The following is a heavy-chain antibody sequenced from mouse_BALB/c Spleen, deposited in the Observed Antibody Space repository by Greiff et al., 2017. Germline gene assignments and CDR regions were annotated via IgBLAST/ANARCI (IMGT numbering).Heavy chain of an antibody. D-gene: IGHD2-1*01. Sequence: DVKLVESGGGLVKPGGSLKLSCAASGFTFSDYYMYWVRQTPEKRLEWVATISDGGSYTYYPDSVKGRFTISRDNAKNNLYLQMSSLKSEDTAMYYCARDRDGNWYFDVWGAGTTVTVSS. CDR2: ISDGGSYT. CDR3: ARDRDGNWYFDV. CDR1: GFTFSDYY. J-gene: IGHJ1*01. V-gene: IGHV5-4*02.